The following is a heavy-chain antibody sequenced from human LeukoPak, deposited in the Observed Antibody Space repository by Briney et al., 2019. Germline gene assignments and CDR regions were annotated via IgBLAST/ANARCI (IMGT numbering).Heavy chain of an antibody. D-gene: IGHD6-13*01. V-gene: IGHV3-9*03. CDR3: AKSAAAGTGDAFDI. Sequence: GGSLRLSCAASGFTFDDYAMHCVRQSAGKGLGVVSGISWNSGSIGYADSVKGRFTISRDNAKNSLYLQMNSLRAEDMALYYCAKSAAAGTGDAFDIWGQGTMVTVSS. J-gene: IGHJ3*02. CDR1: GFTFDDYA. CDR2: ISWNSGSI.